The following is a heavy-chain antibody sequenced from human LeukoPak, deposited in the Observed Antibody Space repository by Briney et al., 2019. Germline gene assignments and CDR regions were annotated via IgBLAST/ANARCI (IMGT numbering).Heavy chain of an antibody. CDR1: GYTFTSYD. Sequence: VASVKVSCKASGYTFTSYDFNWVRQATGQRPEWMGWTSPNSGDTGYAQKFQDRVTMTRNTSISTAYMELSSLRSDDTAVYYCARGPPNWGYDYWGPGTLVTVSS. V-gene: IGHV1-8*01. D-gene: IGHD7-27*01. J-gene: IGHJ4*02. CDR3: ARGPPNWGYDY. CDR2: TSPNSGDT.